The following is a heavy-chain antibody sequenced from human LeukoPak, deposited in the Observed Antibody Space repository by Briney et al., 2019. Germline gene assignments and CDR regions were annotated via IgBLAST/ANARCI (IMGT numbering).Heavy chain of an antibody. D-gene: IGHD3-9*01. V-gene: IGHV3-48*03. Sequence: GGSLRLSCAASGFTFSSYEMNWVRQAPGKGLEWVSYISSSGSTIYYADSVKGRFTISRDNAENSLYLQMNSLRAEDTAVYYCARVYYDILTGYYGVFDYWGQGTLVTVSS. CDR2: ISSSGSTI. CDR3: ARVYYDILTGYYGVFDY. J-gene: IGHJ4*02. CDR1: GFTFSSYE.